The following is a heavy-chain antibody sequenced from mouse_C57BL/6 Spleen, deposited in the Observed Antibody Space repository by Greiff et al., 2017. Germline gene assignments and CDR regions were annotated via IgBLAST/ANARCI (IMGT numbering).Heavy chain of an antibody. CDR2: INPSSGYT. CDR1: GYTFTSYT. CDR3: AREIAELLAY. J-gene: IGHJ3*01. Sequence: VKLMESGAELARPGASVKMSCKASGYTFTSYTMHWVKQRPGQGLEWIGYINPSSGYTKYNQKFKDKATLTADKSSSTAYMQLSSLTSEDSAVYYCAREIAELLAYWGQGTLVTVSA. V-gene: IGHV1-4*01.